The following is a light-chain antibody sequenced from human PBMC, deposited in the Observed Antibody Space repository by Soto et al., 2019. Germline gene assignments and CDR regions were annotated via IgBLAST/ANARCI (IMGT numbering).Light chain of an antibody. CDR3: CSYRSSRTWV. CDR2: EVT. J-gene: IGLJ3*02. Sequence: QSALTQPASVSGSPGQSITISCTGTSSDIGSYNYVSWYQQCPGKAPRLLIYEVTNRPSGVSNRFSGSKSGNTASLTISGLQAEDDADYYCCSYRSSRTWVLGGGTKVTVL. V-gene: IGLV2-14*01. CDR1: SSDIGSYNY.